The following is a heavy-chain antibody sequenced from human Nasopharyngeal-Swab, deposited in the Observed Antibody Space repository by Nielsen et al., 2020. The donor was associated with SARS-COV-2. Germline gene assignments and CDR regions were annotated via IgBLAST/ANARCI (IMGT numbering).Heavy chain of an antibody. CDR2: ISSSSSTI. Sequence: VRQMPGKGPEWVSYISSSSSTIYYADSVKGRFTISRDNAKNSLYLQMNSLRDEDTAVYYCATSPGSYLAYWGQGTLVTVSS. D-gene: IGHD1-26*01. V-gene: IGHV3-48*02. J-gene: IGHJ4*02. CDR3: ATSPGSYLAY.